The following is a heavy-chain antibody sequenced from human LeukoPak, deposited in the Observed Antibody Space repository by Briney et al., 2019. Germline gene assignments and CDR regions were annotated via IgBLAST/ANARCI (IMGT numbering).Heavy chain of an antibody. D-gene: IGHD3-9*01. Sequence: SETLSLTCAVYGGSFSGYYWSWIRQPPGKGLEWIGEINHSGSTNYNPSLKSRVSISVDTSKNQFSLKLSSVTAADTAVYYCASTNYDILTGYYKGGLDTYYYYYMDVWGKGTTVTISS. CDR1: GGSFSGYY. CDR2: INHSGST. J-gene: IGHJ6*03. V-gene: IGHV4-34*01. CDR3: ASTNYDILTGYYKGGLDTYYYYYMDV.